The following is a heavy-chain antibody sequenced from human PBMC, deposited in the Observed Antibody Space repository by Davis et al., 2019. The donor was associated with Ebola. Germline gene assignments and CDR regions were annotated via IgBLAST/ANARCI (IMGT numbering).Heavy chain of an antibody. V-gene: IGHV3-73*01. J-gene: IGHJ6*04. D-gene: IGHD3-16*01. CDR3: TRQGGYYYYGMDV. Sequence: GESLKISCAASGFTFSGSAMHWVRQASGKGLEWVGRIRSKANSYATAYAASVKGRFTISRDDSKNTAYLQMNSLKTEDTAVYYCTRQGGYYYYGMDVWGKGTTVTVSS. CDR2: IRSKANSYAT. CDR1: GFTFSGSA.